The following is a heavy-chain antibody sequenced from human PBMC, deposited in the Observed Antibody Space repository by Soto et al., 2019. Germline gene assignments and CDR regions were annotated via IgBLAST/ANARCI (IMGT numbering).Heavy chain of an antibody. CDR2: IIPLFGTA. CDR3: ARQFDYDTSGYYYAY. CDR1: GGTFNKYG. V-gene: IGHV1-69*13. J-gene: IGHJ4*02. Sequence: SVKVSCKASGGTFNKYGIDWVRQAPGQGLEWMGGIIPLFGTANYAQKFQGRVTISADEVTSTVYMELRSLRSEDTGVYYCARQFDYDTSGYYYAYWGQGALVTVSS. D-gene: IGHD3-22*01.